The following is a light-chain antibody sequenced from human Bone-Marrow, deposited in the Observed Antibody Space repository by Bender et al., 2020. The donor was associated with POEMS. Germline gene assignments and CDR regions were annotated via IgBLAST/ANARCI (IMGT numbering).Light chain of an antibody. J-gene: IGLJ3*02. V-gene: IGLV1-44*01. CDR2: SSH. Sequence: QSVLTQPSSASGTPGQRVTISCSGGSSNIGAHAVNWYQHLPGTAPKLLIYSSHRRPSEVPDRFSGSRSGTSASLAISGLQSEDEADYYCAVWDDSLNGWVFGVGTKLTVL. CDR3: AVWDDSLNGWV. CDR1: SSNIGAHA.